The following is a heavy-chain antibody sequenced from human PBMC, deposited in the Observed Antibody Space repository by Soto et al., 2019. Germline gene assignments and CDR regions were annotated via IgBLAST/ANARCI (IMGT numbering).Heavy chain of an antibody. CDR2: FKSVGAGGTT. Sequence: EVHVVESGGGLVKPGGSLRLSCTVSGLTFSDAWLNWVRQAPGKGLEGVGRFKSVGAGGTTEYAAPVKGRFTLSRDDLQNSMYLQMNSLKTDDTAVYFCIWESKFYSSWQWGRGTLVTVSS. D-gene: IGHD5-12*01. CDR1: GLTFSDAW. J-gene: IGHJ4*02. V-gene: IGHV3-15*07. CDR3: IWESKFYSSWQ.